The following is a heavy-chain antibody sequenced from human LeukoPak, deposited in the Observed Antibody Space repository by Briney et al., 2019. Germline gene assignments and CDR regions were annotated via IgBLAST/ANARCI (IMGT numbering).Heavy chain of an antibody. CDR2: IYTSGNT. CDR1: GGSISSGSFF. CDR3: AVCSVTGRAFDV. J-gene: IGHJ3*01. D-gene: IGHD3-10*02. V-gene: IGHV4-61*02. Sequence: SETLSPTCTVSGGSISSGSFFWSWIRQPAGKGLEWIGRIYTSGNTNYNPSLKSRVTVSVDTSKNQFSLKLSSVTAADTAVYYCAVCSVTGRAFDVWGQGTMVTVSS.